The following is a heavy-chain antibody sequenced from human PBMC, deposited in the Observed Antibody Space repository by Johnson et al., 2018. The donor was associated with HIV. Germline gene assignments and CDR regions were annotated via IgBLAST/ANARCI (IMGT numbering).Heavy chain of an antibody. J-gene: IGHJ3*02. D-gene: IGHD6-19*01. CDR1: GFTFSDYY. Sequence: QVQLVESGGGLVKPGGSLRLSCAASGFTFSDYYMSWIRQAPGKGLEWVSYISSAGSTIYYVDSVKGRFTISRDNSKNTLSLQMNSLRAEDTAVYYCVQGVPNPAGAFDIWGQGTGVTVSS. CDR2: ISSAGSTI. V-gene: IGHV3-11*04. CDR3: VQGVPNPAGAFDI.